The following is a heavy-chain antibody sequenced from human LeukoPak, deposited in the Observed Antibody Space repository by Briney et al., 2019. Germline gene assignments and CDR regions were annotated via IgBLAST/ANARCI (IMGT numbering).Heavy chain of an antibody. V-gene: IGHV4-61*02. CDR2: IYTSGST. CDR1: GGSISSGSYY. J-gene: IGHJ4*02. Sequence: SETLSLTCTVSGGSISSGSYYWSWIRQPAGKGLEWIGRIYTSGSTNYTPSLKSRVTISVDTSKNQFSLNLSSVTAADTAVYYCARSGLIDYWGQGTLVTVSS. CDR3: ARSGLIDY.